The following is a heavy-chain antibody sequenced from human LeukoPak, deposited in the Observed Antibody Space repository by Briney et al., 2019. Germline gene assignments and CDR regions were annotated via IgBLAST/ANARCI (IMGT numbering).Heavy chain of an antibody. Sequence: GASVTVSCQACVGTFSSYAISGVRQAPGQGLAWVGRIIPILGIANYAQKFQGRVTITADKSTSTAYMELSSLRSEDTAVYYCARSWASIVVVPAAMDYYYGMDVWGQGTTVTVSS. CDR1: VGTFSSYA. CDR2: IIPILGIA. D-gene: IGHD2-2*01. CDR3: ARSWASIVVVPAAMDYYYGMDV. V-gene: IGHV1-69*04. J-gene: IGHJ6*02.